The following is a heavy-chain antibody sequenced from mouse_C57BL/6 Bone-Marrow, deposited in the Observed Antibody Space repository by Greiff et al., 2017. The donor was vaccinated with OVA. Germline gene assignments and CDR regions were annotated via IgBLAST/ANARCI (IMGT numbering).Heavy chain of an antibody. CDR3: AGDEDGYYASYFDY. CDR2: IYPGDGDT. V-gene: IGHV1-82*01. CDR1: GYAFSSSW. J-gene: IGHJ2*01. Sequence: QVQLQQSGPELVKPGASVKISCKASGYAFSSSWMNWVKQRPGKGLEWIGRIYPGDGDTNYNGKFKGKATLTADKSSSTAYMQLSRLTSEDSEVYVGAGDEDGYYASYFDYWGRGTAITVSS. D-gene: IGHD2-3*01.